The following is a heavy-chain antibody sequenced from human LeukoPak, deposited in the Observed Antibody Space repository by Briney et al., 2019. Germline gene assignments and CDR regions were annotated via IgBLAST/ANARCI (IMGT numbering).Heavy chain of an antibody. Sequence: SVKVSCKASGYTFTSYGISWVRQAPGQGLEWMGWISAYNGNTNYAQKLQGRVTMTTDTSTSTAYMELRSLRSDDTAVYYCAREKVTYYYYYGMDVWGQGTTVTVSS. D-gene: IGHD4-23*01. V-gene: IGHV1-18*01. CDR1: GYTFTSYG. CDR3: AREKVTYYYYYGMDV. J-gene: IGHJ6*02. CDR2: ISAYNGNT.